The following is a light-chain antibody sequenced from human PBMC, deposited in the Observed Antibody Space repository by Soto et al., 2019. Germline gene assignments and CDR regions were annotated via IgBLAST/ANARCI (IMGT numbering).Light chain of an antibody. CDR3: QKYNSAPALT. V-gene: IGKV1-27*01. J-gene: IGKJ4*01. CDR1: QGISTY. CDR2: AAS. Sequence: DIQMTQSPSSLSASVGDRVTITCRASQGISTYLAWYQQKPGKVPKLLIYAASTLQSGVPSRFSGSGSGTDFTLTISSLQPEDAATYYCQKYNSAPALTFGGGTKVEIK.